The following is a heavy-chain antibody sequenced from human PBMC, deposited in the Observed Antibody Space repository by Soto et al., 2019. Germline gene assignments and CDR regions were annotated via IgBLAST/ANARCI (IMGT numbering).Heavy chain of an antibody. CDR2: ITGSSGST. J-gene: IGHJ6*03. Sequence: GGSLRLSCAASGFTFGQFVMTWVRQAPGKGLEWVSTITGSSGSTTYAESVKGRFTISRDNSKNTLYLQMNSLRAEDTAVYFCAKGLRFVEWLHLYYMDVWGKGTTVTVSS. CDR1: GFTFGQFV. CDR3: AKGLRFVEWLHLYYMDV. V-gene: IGHV3-23*01. D-gene: IGHD3-3*01.